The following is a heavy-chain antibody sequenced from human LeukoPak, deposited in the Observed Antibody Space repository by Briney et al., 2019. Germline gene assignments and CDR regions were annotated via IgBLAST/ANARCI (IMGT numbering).Heavy chain of an antibody. V-gene: IGHV3-23*01. CDR3: AKDDDWGRFNH. Sequence: PGGTLRLSCAASGFSFRSHGMNWVRQAPGKGLEWVSGISPRGDITYYKDSVRGRFTISRDNFKNTVPLQLNILRAEDTAMYYCAKDDDWGRFNHWGQGTLVTVSS. CDR2: ISPRGDIT. CDR1: GFSFRSHG. D-gene: IGHD3-16*01. J-gene: IGHJ1*01.